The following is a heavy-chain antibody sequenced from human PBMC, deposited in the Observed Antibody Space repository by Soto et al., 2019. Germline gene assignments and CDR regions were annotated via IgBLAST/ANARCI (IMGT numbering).Heavy chain of an antibody. D-gene: IGHD3-9*01. CDR2: INHSGST. J-gene: IGHJ4*02. CDR1: GGSFSGYY. CDR3: ARMLTGYYPFDY. Sequence: SETLSLTCAVYGGSFSGYYWSWIRQPPGKGLEWIGEINHSGSTNYNPSLKSRVTISVDTSKNQFSLKLSSVTAADTAVYYCARMLTGYYPFDYWGQGTLVTVSS. V-gene: IGHV4-34*01.